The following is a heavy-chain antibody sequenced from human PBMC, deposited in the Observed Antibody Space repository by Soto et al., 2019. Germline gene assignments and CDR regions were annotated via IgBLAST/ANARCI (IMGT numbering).Heavy chain of an antibody. CDR1: GYTFTSYG. V-gene: IGHV1-69*13. CDR3: ARVPMDYGSGSYPNWFDP. CDR2: ISAIFGTA. Sequence: GASVKVSCKASGYTFTSYGISWVRQAPGQGLEWMGWISAIFGTANYAQKFQGRVTITADESTSTAYMELSSLRSEDTAVYYCARVPMDYGSGSYPNWFDPWGQGTLVTVSS. D-gene: IGHD3-10*01. J-gene: IGHJ5*02.